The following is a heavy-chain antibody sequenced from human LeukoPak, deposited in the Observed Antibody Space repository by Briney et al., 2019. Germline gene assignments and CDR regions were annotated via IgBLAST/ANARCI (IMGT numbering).Heavy chain of an antibody. CDR2: ISGSGDNT. CDR3: RDAHRLFYYFVL. CDR1: VFIFRCYA. Sequence: GGSLRVSCAASVFIFRCYAVSGVRQAPGKGLEWVSAISGSGDNTYYADSVKGRFTISRDNSKNTLYLHMNNLFAGKGVVYYCRDAHRLFYYFVLWGQGTLVTVSS. V-gene: IGHV3-23*01. D-gene: IGHD2/OR15-2a*01. J-gene: IGHJ4*02.